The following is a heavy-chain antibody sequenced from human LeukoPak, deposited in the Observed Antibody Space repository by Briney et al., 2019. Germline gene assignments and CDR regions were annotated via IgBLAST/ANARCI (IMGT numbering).Heavy chain of an antibody. J-gene: IGHJ6*02. V-gene: IGHV3-21*01. CDR3: ARSTHYYYYYGMDV. Sequence: NPGGSLRLSCAASGFTFSSYSMNWVRQAPGKGLEWVSSISSSSSYIYYADSVKGRFTISRDNAKNSLYLQMNSLRAEDTAVYYCARSTHYYYYYGMDVWGQGTTVTVSS. CDR1: GFTFSSYS. CDR2: ISSSSSYI.